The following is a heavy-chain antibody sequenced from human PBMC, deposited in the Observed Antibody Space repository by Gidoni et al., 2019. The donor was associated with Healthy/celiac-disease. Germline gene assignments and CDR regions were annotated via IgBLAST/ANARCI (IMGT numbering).Heavy chain of an antibody. D-gene: IGHD2-15*01. V-gene: IGHV4-34*01. CDR3: ARGPLGSNTYYYYYYGMDV. CDR1: GGSFSGYY. Sequence: QVQLQQWGAGLLKPSETLSLTCAVYGGSFSGYYWSWIRQPPGKGLEWIGEINHSGSTNYNPSLKSRVTISVDTSKNQFSLKLSSVTAADTAVYYCARGPLGSNTYYYYYYGMDVWGQGTTVTVSS. CDR2: INHSGST. J-gene: IGHJ6*02.